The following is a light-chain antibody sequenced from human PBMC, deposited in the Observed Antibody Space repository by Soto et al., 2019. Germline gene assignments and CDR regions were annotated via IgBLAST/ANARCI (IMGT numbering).Light chain of an antibody. CDR1: SGHSRYA. CDR3: QTWGNGLVV. CDR2: VTSDGSH. J-gene: IGLJ2*01. V-gene: IGLV4-69*01. Sequence: QSVLTQLPSASASLGASVKLTCTLSSGHSRYAIAWHQQQPEKGPRYLMKVTSDGSHLKGDGIPDRFSGSSSGAERYLTISSLQYEDEADYYCQTWGNGLVVFGGGTKLTVL.